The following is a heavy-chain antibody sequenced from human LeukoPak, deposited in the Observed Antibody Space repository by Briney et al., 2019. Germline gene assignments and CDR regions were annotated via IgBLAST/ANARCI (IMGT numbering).Heavy chain of an antibody. Sequence: GGSLRLSCAASGFTFSSYAMSWVRQAPGKGLEWVSAISGSGTNTYYADSVKGRFTISRDNSKNTLYLQMNSLRAEDTAIYYCAKAQVYYYYYMDVWGKGTTVTVSS. J-gene: IGHJ6*03. CDR1: GFTFSSYA. CDR2: ISGSGTNT. V-gene: IGHV3-23*01. CDR3: AKAQVYYYYYMDV.